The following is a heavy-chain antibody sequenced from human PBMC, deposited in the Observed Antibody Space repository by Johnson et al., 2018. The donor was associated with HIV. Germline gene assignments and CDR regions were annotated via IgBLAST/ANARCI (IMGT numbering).Heavy chain of an antibody. V-gene: IGHV3-9*01. J-gene: IGHJ3*02. CDR3: ARELGYCSGGSCHDAFDI. CDR2: ISWNSGSI. Sequence: VQLVESGGGLVQPGRSLRLSCAASGFTFDDYAMHWVRQAPGKGLEWVSGISWNSGSIGYADSVKGRFTISRDNAKNSLYLQINSLRAEDTALYYCARELGYCSGGSCHDAFDIWGQGTMVTVSS. D-gene: IGHD2-15*01. CDR1: GFTFDDYA.